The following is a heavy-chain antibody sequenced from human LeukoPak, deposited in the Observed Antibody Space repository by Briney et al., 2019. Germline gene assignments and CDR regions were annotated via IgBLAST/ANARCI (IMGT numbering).Heavy chain of an antibody. V-gene: IGHV3-33*01. J-gene: IGHJ4*02. Sequence: GGSLRLSCAASGFTFSSYGMHWVRQAPGKGLEWVAVIWYDGSNKYYADSVKGRFTISRDNSKNTLYLQMNSLRAEDTAVYYCARGSGWYRPIDYWGQGTLVTVSS. D-gene: IGHD6-19*01. CDR3: ARGSGWYRPIDY. CDR2: IWYDGSNK. CDR1: GFTFSSYG.